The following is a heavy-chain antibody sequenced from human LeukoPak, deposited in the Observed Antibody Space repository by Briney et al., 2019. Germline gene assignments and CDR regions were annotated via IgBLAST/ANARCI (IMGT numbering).Heavy chain of an antibody. CDR1: GFTFSTYP. CDR3: ARDRIMITFGGVSDY. Sequence: GGSLRLSCAASGFTFSTYPMSWVRQAPGKGLEWVSSISSSSSYIYYADSVKGRFTISRDNAKNSLYLQMNSLRAEDTAVYYCARDRIMITFGGVSDYWGQGTLVTVSP. J-gene: IGHJ4*02. CDR2: ISSSSSYI. V-gene: IGHV3-21*01. D-gene: IGHD3-16*01.